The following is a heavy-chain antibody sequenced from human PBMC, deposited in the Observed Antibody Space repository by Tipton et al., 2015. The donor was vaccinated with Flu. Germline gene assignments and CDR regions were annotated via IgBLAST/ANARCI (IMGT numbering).Heavy chain of an antibody. D-gene: IGHD1-26*01. Sequence: TLSLTCTVSGGSIGSSSYYWGWIRQPPGKGLEWIGTIYYSRGSTYYNPSLKSRVTISVDTSKNQFSLRLSSVTAADTAVYYCATRNSYSGSYYRDYWGQGTLVTVSS. J-gene: IGHJ4*02. CDR1: GGSIGSSSYY. V-gene: IGHV4-39*01. CDR2: IYYSRGST. CDR3: ATRNSYSGSYYRDY.